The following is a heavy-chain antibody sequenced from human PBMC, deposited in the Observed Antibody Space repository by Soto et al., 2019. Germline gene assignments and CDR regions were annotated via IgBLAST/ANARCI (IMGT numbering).Heavy chain of an antibody. J-gene: IGHJ3*02. D-gene: IGHD6-6*01. CDR3: GGYSSSSVAFDI. CDR2: IYYSGST. Sequence: PSETLSLTCTVSGGSISSYYWSWIRQPPGKGLEWIGYIYYSGSTNYNPSLKSRVTISVDTSKNQFSLKLSSVTAADTAVYYCGGYSSSSVAFDIWGQGTMVTVS. V-gene: IGHV4-59*08. CDR1: GGSISSYY.